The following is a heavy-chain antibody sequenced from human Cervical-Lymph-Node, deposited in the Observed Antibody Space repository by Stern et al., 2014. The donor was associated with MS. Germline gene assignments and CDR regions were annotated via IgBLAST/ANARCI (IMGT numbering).Heavy chain of an antibody. CDR3: ARGNDGLGEDYYYYGMDV. Sequence: VKLVESGGGVVQPGRSLRLSCAASGFTFSSYGLHWVRQAPGKGLEWVAVIWADGSNKYYADSVKGRFPISRDNSKNTLYLQMNSLRAEDTAVYYCARGNDGLGEDYYYYGMDVWGQGTTVTVSS. D-gene: IGHD3-10*01. V-gene: IGHV3-33*01. CDR1: GFTFSSYG. CDR2: IWADGSNK. J-gene: IGHJ6*02.